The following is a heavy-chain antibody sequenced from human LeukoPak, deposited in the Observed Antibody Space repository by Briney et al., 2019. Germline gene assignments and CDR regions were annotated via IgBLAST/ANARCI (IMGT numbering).Heavy chain of an antibody. D-gene: IGHD3-10*01. CDR3: AREFVRGRYGSGSYYPDY. Sequence: GGSLRLSCAASGFTFSDYYMSWIRQAPGKGLEWVSYISSSGSTIYYADSVKGRFTISRDDAKNSLYLQMNSLRAEDTAVYYRAREFVRGRYGSGSYYPDYWGQGTLVTVSS. CDR2: ISSSGSTI. J-gene: IGHJ4*02. CDR1: GFTFSDYY. V-gene: IGHV3-11*01.